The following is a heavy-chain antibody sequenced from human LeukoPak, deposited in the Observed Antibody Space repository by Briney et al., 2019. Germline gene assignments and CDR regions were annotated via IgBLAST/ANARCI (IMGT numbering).Heavy chain of an antibody. CDR3: AVGAWLEPFDY. J-gene: IGHJ4*02. V-gene: IGHV3-30*02. CDR1: GFSFSNYW. D-gene: IGHD1-1*01. CDR2: IRYDGSNK. Sequence: GGSLTLSCAASGFSFSNYWMSWVRQAPGRGLEWVAFIRYDGSNKYYADSVKGRFTISRDNSKNTLYLQMNSLRAEDTAVYYCAVGAWLEPFDYWGQGTLVTVSS.